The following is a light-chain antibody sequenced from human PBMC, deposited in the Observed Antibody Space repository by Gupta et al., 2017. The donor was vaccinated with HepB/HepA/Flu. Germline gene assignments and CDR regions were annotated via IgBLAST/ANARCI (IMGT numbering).Light chain of an antibody. Sequence: DIVKTQSPDYLAVSLGERATINCKSSQRVLYSSNNKNYLAWYQQKPGQPPKVLIYWASTRESGVPDRFSGSGSGTDFTLTISSLQAEDVAVYYCQQYHSTPQTFGQGTKVEIK. CDR1: QRVLYSSNNKNY. J-gene: IGKJ1*01. V-gene: IGKV4-1*01. CDR3: QQYHSTPQT. CDR2: WAS.